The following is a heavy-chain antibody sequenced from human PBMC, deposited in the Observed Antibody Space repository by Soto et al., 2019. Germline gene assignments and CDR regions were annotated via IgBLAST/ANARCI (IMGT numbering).Heavy chain of an antibody. J-gene: IGHJ6*02. V-gene: IGHV1-69*01. D-gene: IGHD4-17*01. CDR2: IIPIVGTA. CDR3: AVKVTTHYGMDV. CDR1: GGTFSSYA. Sequence: QVQLVQSGAEVKKPGSSVTVSCKASGGTFSSYAISWVRQAPGQGLELMGGIIPIVGTANYAQKFQGRVTITADESTSTSSMEMSSLRSEDTAVYYCAVKVTTHYGMDVCGQGTTVTVSS.